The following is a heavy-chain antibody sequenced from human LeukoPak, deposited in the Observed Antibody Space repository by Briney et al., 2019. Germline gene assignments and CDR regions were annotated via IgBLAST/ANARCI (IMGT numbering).Heavy chain of an antibody. CDR3: AKASYDFWSGYLDY. D-gene: IGHD3-3*01. CDR2: ISYDGSNK. Sequence: AGRSLRLSCAASGFTFSSYAMHWVRQAPGKGLEWVAFISYDGSNKYYADSVKGRFTISRDNSKNTLYLQMNSLRAEDTAVYYCAKASYDFWSGYLDYWGQGTLVTVSS. V-gene: IGHV3-30-3*01. CDR1: GFTFSSYA. J-gene: IGHJ4*02.